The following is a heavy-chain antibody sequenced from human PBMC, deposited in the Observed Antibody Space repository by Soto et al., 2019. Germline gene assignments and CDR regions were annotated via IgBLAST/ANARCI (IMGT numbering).Heavy chain of an antibody. D-gene: IGHD3-3*01. CDR1: GFTFSSYS. V-gene: IGHV3-21*01. CDR2: ISSSSSYI. J-gene: IGHJ4*02. Sequence: EVQLVESGGGLVKPGGSLRLSCAASGFTFSSYSMNWVRQAPGKGLEWVSSISSSSSYIYYADSVKGRFTISRDNAKNSLYLQMNSLRAEDTAVYYCARVSGRSGYYPRDYWGQGTLVTVSS. CDR3: ARVSGRSGYYPRDY.